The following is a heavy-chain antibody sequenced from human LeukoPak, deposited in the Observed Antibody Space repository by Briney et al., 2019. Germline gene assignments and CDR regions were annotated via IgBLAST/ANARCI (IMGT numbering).Heavy chain of an antibody. D-gene: IGHD1-1*01. Sequence: GGSLRLSCAASGFTFSSYSMNWVRQAPGKGLEWVSYISSSSSTIYYADSVKGRFTISRDNAKNSLYLQMNSLRAEDTAVYYCAKGKLDPFDYWGQGTLVTVSS. CDR3: AKGKLDPFDY. J-gene: IGHJ4*02. CDR2: ISSSSSTI. CDR1: GFTFSSYS. V-gene: IGHV3-48*01.